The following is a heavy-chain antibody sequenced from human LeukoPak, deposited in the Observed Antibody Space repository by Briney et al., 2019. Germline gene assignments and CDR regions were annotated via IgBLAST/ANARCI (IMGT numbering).Heavy chain of an antibody. J-gene: IGHJ4*02. V-gene: IGHV1-2*02. CDR1: GYTFTGYY. CDR2: INPNSGGT. D-gene: IGHD6-19*01. Sequence: ASVKVSCKASGYTFTGYYMHWVRQAPGQGLEWMGWINPNSGGTNYAQKFQGRVTMTRDTSISTAYMELSRLRSDDTAVYYCARKYSSGWYSVFDYWGQGTLVTVSS. CDR3: ARKYSSGWYSVFDY.